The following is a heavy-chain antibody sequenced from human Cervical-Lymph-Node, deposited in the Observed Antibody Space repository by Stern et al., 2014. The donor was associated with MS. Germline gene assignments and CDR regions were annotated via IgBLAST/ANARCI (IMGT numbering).Heavy chain of an antibody. Sequence: LQLLESGAQVKKPGASVKVSCKGSGYTFIRYSIHCVRQAPGQGLEWMGIVNANGGSARYAQKFQGRVTMASDTSTSTVSMELSSLRSEDTAVYYCATLYDSSGNYGMEVWGQGTTVIVSS. D-gene: IGHD5/OR15-5a*01. CDR2: VNANGGSA. J-gene: IGHJ6*02. CDR1: GYTFIRYS. CDR3: ATLYDSSGNYGMEV. V-gene: IGHV1-46*01.